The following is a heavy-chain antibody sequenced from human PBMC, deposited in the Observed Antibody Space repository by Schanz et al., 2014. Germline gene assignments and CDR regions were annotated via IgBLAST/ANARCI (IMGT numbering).Heavy chain of an antibody. Sequence: EVQLVESGGGLAQPGGSLRLSCAASGITFSGYSMNWVRQAPGKGLEWVSYISGSSSTKYYADSVKGRFTISRDNGKKSLSLQINSVRAEDTAVYFCARDYESDLSSPRHDAFDVWGQGTVVTVSS. CDR3: ARDYESDLSSPRHDAFDV. CDR2: ISGSSSTK. V-gene: IGHV3-48*01. J-gene: IGHJ3*01. D-gene: IGHD3-22*01. CDR1: GITFSGYS.